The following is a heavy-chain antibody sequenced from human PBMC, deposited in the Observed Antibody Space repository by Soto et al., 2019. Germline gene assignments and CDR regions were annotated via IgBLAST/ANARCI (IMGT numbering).Heavy chain of an antibody. D-gene: IGHD3-3*01. CDR3: ARLAATHYDFWSDPGHYYGMDV. CDR2: IYYSGST. J-gene: IGHJ6*02. V-gene: IGHV4-31*03. CDR1: CGSISSGGYY. Sequence: SETLSLTCTFSCGSISSGGYYWSWIRQHPGKGLEWIGYIYYSGSTYYNPSLKSRVTISVDTSKNQFSLKLSSVTAADTAVYYCARLAATHYDFWSDPGHYYGMDVWGQGTTVTVS.